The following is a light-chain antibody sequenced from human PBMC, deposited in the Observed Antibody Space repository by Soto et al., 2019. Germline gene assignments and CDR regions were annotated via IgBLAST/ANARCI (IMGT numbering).Light chain of an antibody. V-gene: IGKV3-20*01. Sequence: EIGLTQSPGTLSLSPGERATLSCRASQSVTTQLAWYQQKPGQAPGLIIHGASSRATGVPDRITGSGSGTEFTLSISRLEPEDFAVYYCQQYGGSTRTFGQGTKVDIK. J-gene: IGKJ1*01. CDR2: GAS. CDR1: QSVTTQ. CDR3: QQYGGSTRT.